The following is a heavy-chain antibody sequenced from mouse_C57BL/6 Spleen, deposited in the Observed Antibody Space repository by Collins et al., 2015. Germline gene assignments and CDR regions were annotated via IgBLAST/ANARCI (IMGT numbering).Heavy chain of an antibody. CDR3: ARSGLRQEGAWFAY. V-gene: IGHV5-17*02. Sequence: DVQLVESGGGLVQPGGSRKLSCAASGFTFSSFGMHWARQAPEKGLEWVAYISSGSSTIYYADTVKGRFTISRDNPKNTLSLQMTSLRSEDTAMYYCARSGLRQEGAWFAYWGQGTLVTVSA. CDR2: ISSGSSTI. D-gene: IGHD2-4*01. CDR1: GFTFSSFG. J-gene: IGHJ3*01.